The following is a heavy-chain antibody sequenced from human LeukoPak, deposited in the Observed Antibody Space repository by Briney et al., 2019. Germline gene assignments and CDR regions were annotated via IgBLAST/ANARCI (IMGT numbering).Heavy chain of an antibody. CDR2: ISYDGSNK. J-gene: IGHJ5*02. V-gene: IGHV3-30*18. CDR1: GFTFSSYG. D-gene: IGHD6-13*01. Sequence: GGSLRLSCAASGFTFSSYGMHWVRQAPGKGLEWVAVISYDGSNKYYADSVKGRFTISRDNSKNTLYLQMNSLRAEDTAVYDCAKPKIQGYSSKYNWFDPWGQGTLVTVSS. CDR3: AKPKIQGYSSKYNWFDP.